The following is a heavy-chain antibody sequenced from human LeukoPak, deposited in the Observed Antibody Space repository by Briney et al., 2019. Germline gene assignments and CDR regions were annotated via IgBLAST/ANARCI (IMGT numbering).Heavy chain of an antibody. CDR2: TSPDEGLK. CDR3: TRDPILGAPDYFDY. J-gene: IGHJ4*02. D-gene: IGHD1-26*01. CDR1: GFTFANYV. V-gene: IGHV3-30*04. Sequence: GRSLRLTCAASGFTFANYVTHWVRQAPGKGLEWVAVTSPDEGLKFYGDSVKGRFTISRDNSKNTMYLQMNNLREEDTAVYYCTRDPILGAPDYFDYWGQGTLVTVSS.